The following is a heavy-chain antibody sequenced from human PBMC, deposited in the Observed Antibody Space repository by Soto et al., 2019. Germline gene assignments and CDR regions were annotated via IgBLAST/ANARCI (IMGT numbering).Heavy chain of an antibody. CDR3: AKARVRIVGANSFDY. J-gene: IGHJ4*02. V-gene: IGHV3-30*18. Sequence: GGSLRLSCVGSGSTFSNCGMHWVRQPPGKGLEWVALISDDGDKRYYADSVRGRLIISRDNSKDTLYLQMNSLGPDDTAVYFCAKARVRIVGANSFDYWGQGTPVTAPQ. CDR1: GSTFSNCG. D-gene: IGHD1-26*01. CDR2: ISDDGDKR.